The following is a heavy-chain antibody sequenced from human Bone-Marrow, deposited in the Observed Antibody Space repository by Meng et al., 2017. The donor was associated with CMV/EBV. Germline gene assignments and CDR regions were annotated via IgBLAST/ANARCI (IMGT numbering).Heavy chain of an antibody. D-gene: IGHD2-2*01. Sequence: QVQLVQSGAEVKKPGASVKVSCKASGYTFSSYYMHWVRPAPGQGLEWLGLINPNGRYKTYAQKFQGRVTLTRDTSTTTVYMELSSLTSEDTAVYYCARASTQAENDYWGQGTLVTVSS. CDR3: ARASTQAENDY. CDR1: GYTFSSYY. CDR2: INPNGRYK. J-gene: IGHJ4*02. V-gene: IGHV1-46*01.